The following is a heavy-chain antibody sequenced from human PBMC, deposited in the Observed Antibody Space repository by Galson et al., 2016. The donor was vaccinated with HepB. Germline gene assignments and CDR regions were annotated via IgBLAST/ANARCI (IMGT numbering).Heavy chain of an antibody. CDR2: YFYSGST. J-gene: IGHJ4*01. V-gene: IGHV4-39*07. Sequence: SETLSLTCTVSGGSISSYSHYLGWIRQPPGKVLEWIGSYFYSGSTYYTPPLKSRITISVDTSKNQFSLRLTSVTAADTAMYFGAREYSSFDYMGHGILVTVSS. D-gene: IGHD6-19*01. CDR1: GGSISSYSHY. CDR3: AREYSSFDY.